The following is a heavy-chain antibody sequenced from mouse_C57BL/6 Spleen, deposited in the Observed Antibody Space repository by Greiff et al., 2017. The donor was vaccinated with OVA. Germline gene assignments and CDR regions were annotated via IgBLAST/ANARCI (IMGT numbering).Heavy chain of an antibody. D-gene: IGHD1-1*01. J-gene: IGHJ3*01. Sequence: EVKLQESGPELVKPGASVKMSCKASGYTFTDYNMHWVKQSHGKSLEWIGYINPNNGGTSYNQKFKGKATLTVNKSSSTAYMELRSLTSEDSAVYYCASSFYGSPFAYWGQGTLVTVSA. CDR3: ASSFYGSPFAY. CDR2: INPNNGGT. CDR1: GYTFTDYN. V-gene: IGHV1-22*01.